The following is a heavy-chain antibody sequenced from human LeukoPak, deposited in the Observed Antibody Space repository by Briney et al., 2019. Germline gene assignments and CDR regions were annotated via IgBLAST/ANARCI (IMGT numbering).Heavy chain of an antibody. CDR3: AKDVRLWPNYFDY. Sequence: PGGSLRLSCAASGFTFSSYAMSWVRQAPRKGLEWVSAISGSGGSTYYADSVKGRFTISRDNSKNTLYLQMNSLRAEDTAVYYCAKDVRLWPNYFDYWGQGTLVTVSS. CDR2: ISGSGGST. J-gene: IGHJ4*02. CDR1: GFTFSSYA. D-gene: IGHD5-18*01. V-gene: IGHV3-23*01.